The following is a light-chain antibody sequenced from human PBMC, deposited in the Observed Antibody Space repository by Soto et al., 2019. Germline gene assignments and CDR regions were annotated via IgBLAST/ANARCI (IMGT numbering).Light chain of an antibody. CDR3: QQYVRSPFT. CDR2: GAS. Sequence: EIVLTQSPGTLSWSPGERATLSCRASQSVSSSYLAWHQQKPGQAPRLLIYGASSMATGIPGRFSGSGSGTDFTLTISRLEPEDFAMYYCQQYVRSPFTFGPGTKLDIK. CDR1: QSVSSSY. J-gene: IGKJ3*01. V-gene: IGKV3-20*01.